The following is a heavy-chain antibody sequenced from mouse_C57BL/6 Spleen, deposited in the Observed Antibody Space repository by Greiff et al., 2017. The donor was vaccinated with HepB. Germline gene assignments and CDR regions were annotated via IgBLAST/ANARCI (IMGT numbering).Heavy chain of an antibody. D-gene: IGHD4-1*02. Sequence: QVQLQQPGAELVKPGASVKLSCKASGYTFTSYWMHWVKQRPGQGLEWIGMIHPNSGSTNYNEKFKSKATLTVDKSSSTAYMQLSSLTSEDSAVYYCCQLGRGYYFDYWGQGTTLTVSS. CDR2: IHPNSGST. CDR1: GYTFTSYW. J-gene: IGHJ2*01. CDR3: CQLGRGYYFDY. V-gene: IGHV1-64*01.